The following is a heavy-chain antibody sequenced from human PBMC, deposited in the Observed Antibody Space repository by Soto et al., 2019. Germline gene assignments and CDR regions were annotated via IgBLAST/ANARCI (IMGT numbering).Heavy chain of an antibody. CDR3: AREYRGGIVVVPSHFDY. D-gene: IGHD3-22*01. J-gene: IGHJ4*02. Sequence: GGSLRLSCAASGFTFSSYGMHWVRQAPGKGLEWVAVIWYDGSNKYYADSVKGRFTISRDNSKNTLYLQMNSLRAEDTAVYYCAREYRGGIVVVPSHFDYWGQGTLVTVSS. CDR2: IWYDGSNK. V-gene: IGHV3-33*01. CDR1: GFTFSSYG.